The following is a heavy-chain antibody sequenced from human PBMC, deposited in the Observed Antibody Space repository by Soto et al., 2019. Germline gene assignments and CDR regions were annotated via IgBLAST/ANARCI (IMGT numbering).Heavy chain of an antibody. CDR1: GGTFSSYA. D-gene: IGHD3-22*01. CDR3: ARDKSAPNNYYDSSGYYAHSMDV. J-gene: IGHJ6*02. CDR2: IIPIFGTA. Sequence: QVQLVQSGAEVKKPGSSVKVSCKASGGTFSSYAISWVRQAPGQGLEWMGGIIPIFGTANYAQKFQGRVTITADESTSTAYMELSSLRSEDTAVYYCARDKSAPNNYYDSSGYYAHSMDVWGQGTTVTVSS. V-gene: IGHV1-69*12.